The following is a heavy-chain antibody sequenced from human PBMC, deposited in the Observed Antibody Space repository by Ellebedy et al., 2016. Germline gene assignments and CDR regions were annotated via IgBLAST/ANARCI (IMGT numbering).Heavy chain of an antibody. J-gene: IGHJ5*02. CDR1: GGSISSSSYY. Sequence: SETLSLXCTVSGGSISSSSYYWGWIRQPPGKGLEWIGSIYYSGSTYYNPSLKSRVTISVDTSKNQFSLKLSSVTAADTAVYYCARDIVATIAEWFDPWGQGTLVTVSS. V-gene: IGHV4-39*02. CDR3: ARDIVATIAEWFDP. D-gene: IGHD5-12*01. CDR2: IYYSGST.